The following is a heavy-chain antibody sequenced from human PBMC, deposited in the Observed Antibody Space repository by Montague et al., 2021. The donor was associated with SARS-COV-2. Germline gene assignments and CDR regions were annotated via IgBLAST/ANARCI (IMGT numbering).Heavy chain of an antibody. J-gene: IGHJ5*02. V-gene: IGHV4-4*07. CDR3: ARTDYISSWFGAKKWFDP. Sequence: SETLSLTCTASGGSISSYYWSWIRQPAGKGLEWIGRIYTSGSTNYNPSLKSRVTMSVDTSKSQFSLKLSSVTTADTAVYYCARTDYISSWFGAKKWFDPWGQGTLVTVSS. CDR1: GGSISSYY. CDR2: IYTSGST. D-gene: IGHD6-13*01.